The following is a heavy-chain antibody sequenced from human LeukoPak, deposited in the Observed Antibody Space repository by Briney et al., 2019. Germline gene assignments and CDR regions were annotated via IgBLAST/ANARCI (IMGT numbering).Heavy chain of an antibody. J-gene: IGHJ4*02. D-gene: IGHD3-16*02. V-gene: IGHV4-59*08. CDR3: ARLIPSSYYFDY. CDR1: GGSISSYY. CDR2: IYYSGST. Sequence: KPSETLSLTCTVSGGSISSYYWSWIRQPPGKGLEWIGYIYYSGSTNYNPSLKSRVTISVDTSKNQFSLKLSSVTAADTAVYYCARLIPSSYYFDYWGQGTLVTASS.